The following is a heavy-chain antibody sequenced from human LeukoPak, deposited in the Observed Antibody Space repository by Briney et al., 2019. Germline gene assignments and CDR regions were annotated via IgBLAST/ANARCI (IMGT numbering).Heavy chain of an antibody. D-gene: IGHD6-13*01. Sequence: GSLRLSCAASGFTFSSYWMSWVRQAPGKGLEWVANIKQDGSEKYYVDSVKGRFTISRDNSKKTLYLHLNSLRVEDAAVYYCAKDGYSSIPGFHFEYWGQGTLVTVSS. CDR3: AKDGYSSIPGFHFEY. J-gene: IGHJ4*02. CDR1: GFTFSSYW. CDR2: IKQDGSEK. V-gene: IGHV3-7*03.